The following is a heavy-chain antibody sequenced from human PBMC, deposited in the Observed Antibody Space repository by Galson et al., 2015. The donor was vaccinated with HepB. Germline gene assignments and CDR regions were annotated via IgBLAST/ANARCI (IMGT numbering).Heavy chain of an antibody. J-gene: IGHJ4*02. CDR2: IVVGSGNT. CDR3: AAAYYYDSTAPAL. D-gene: IGHD3-22*01. CDR1: GFTFTSSA. V-gene: IGHV1-58*01. Sequence: SVKVSCKASGFTFTSSAVQWVRQARGQRLEWIGWIVVGSGNTNYAQKFQERVTITRDMSTSTAYMELSSLRSEDTAVYYCAAAYYYDSTAPALWGQGTLVTVSS.